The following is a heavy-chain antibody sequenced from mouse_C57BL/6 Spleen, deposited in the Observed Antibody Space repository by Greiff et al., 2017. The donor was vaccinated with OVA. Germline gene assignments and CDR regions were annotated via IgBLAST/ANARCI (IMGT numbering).Heavy chain of an antibody. CDR1: GYTFTSYG. V-gene: IGHV1-81*01. CDR2: IYPRSGNT. D-gene: IGHD2-1*01. CDR3: ARSDLLMFAY. Sequence: VQLQQSGAELARPGASVKLSCKASGYTFTSYGISWVKQRTGQGLEWIGEIYPRSGNTYYNEKFKGKATLTAEKSSSTAYMELRSLTSEDSAVYFCARSDLLMFAYWGQGTLVTVSA. J-gene: IGHJ3*01.